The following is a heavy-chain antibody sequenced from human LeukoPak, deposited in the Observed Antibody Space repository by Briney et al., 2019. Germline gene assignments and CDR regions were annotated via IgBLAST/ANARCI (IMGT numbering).Heavy chain of an antibody. J-gene: IGHJ4*02. V-gene: IGHV1-2*02. CDR3: ASLIIGTDY. D-gene: IGHD1-20*01. Sequence: GASVKVSCKASGYTFTGYYMHWVRQAPGQRLEWMGWINPNSGVTNYAQKFQGRVTITRDTSISTAYMELNIWKFDDMAVYYCASLIIGTDYWGQGTLVTVSS. CDR1: GYTFTGYY. CDR2: INPNSGVT.